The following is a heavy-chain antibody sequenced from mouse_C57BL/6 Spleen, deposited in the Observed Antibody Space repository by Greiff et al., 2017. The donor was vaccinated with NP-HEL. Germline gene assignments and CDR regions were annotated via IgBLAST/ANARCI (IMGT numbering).Heavy chain of an antibody. CDR2: INPNNGGT. D-gene: IGHD2-2*01. V-gene: IGHV1-26*01. CDR1: GYTFTDYY. Sequence: VQLQQSGPELVKPGASVKISCKASGYTFTDYYMNWVKQSHGKSLEWIGDINPNNGGTSYNQKFKGKATLTVDKSSSTAYMELRSLTSEDSAVYYCASGMVTTRAMDYWGQGTSVTVSS. CDR3: ASGMVTTRAMDY. J-gene: IGHJ4*01.